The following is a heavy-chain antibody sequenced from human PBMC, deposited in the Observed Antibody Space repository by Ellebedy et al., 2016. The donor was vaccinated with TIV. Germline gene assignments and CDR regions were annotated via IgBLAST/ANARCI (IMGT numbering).Heavy chain of an antibody. CDR2: VQWGGSVK. CDR3: ARDYQVVNNLDY. V-gene: IGHV3-30*02. J-gene: IGHJ4*02. CDR1: GFNFKGFS. D-gene: IGHD2-21*01. Sequence: GESLKISCAASGFNFKGFSMHWVRQPPGKGLEWMAFVQWGGSVKNYADSVKGRFTVSRDDSKNTVVLQMDGLKPGDTALYYCARDYQVVNNLDYWGQGTLVTVSS.